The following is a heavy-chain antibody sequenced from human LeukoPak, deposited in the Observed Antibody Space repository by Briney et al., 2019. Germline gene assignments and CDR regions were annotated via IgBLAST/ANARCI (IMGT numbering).Heavy chain of an antibody. J-gene: IGHJ4*02. Sequence: GMSLRLSCAASGFTFDDSAMYWVRQAPGKGLEWVAGISWNSGSIGFADSVKGRFTISRDNAKNSLYLQMNSLRPEDTALYYCAKVRGYNYGYFDYWGQGTLVTVSS. CDR1: GFTFDDSA. D-gene: IGHD5-18*01. V-gene: IGHV3-9*01. CDR3: AKVRGYNYGYFDY. CDR2: ISWNSGSI.